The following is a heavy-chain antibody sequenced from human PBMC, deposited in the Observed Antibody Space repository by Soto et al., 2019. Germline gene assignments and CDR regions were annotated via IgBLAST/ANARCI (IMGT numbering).Heavy chain of an antibody. Sequence: PGXSLRLSCTDSAFTYKSDAINWVTQAPGKGLEWVSIISGNGRSTYYADSVKGRFNISRDNSKNTLYLQMNSLRADDTAVYYCAKDRGSGSGFYYFDSWGQGTLVTVSS. J-gene: IGHJ4*02. D-gene: IGHD6-19*01. CDR1: AFTYKSDA. CDR3: AKDRGSGSGFYYFDS. CDR2: ISGNGRST. V-gene: IGHV3-23*01.